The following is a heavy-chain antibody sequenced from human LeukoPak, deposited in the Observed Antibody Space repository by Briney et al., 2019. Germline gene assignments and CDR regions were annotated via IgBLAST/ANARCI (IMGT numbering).Heavy chain of an antibody. V-gene: IGHV1-18*01. D-gene: IGHD1-1*01. CDR2: ISSYNGNT. Sequence: ASVKVSCKASGYTFINFGITWVRQAPGQGLECMGWISSYNGNTKYAQKLQDRVTMTTDTSTSTAYMELRSLRPDDTATYYCARGLGTLDVWGEGTMVTVSS. CDR1: GYTFINFG. CDR3: ARGLGTLDV. J-gene: IGHJ6*04.